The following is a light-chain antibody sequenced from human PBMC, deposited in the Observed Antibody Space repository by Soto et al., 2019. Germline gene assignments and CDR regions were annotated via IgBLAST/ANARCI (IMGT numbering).Light chain of an antibody. CDR1: ERIYSAY. V-gene: IGKV3-20*01. CDR2: GTS. J-gene: IGKJ1*01. Sequence: EVVLTQSPGTLSLSRGERATLSCRASERIYSAYLGWYQQKPGQAPRLLIYGTSSRATGIPDRFSGSGSGTEFTLTISSLQSEDFAVYYCQQYNNWPLGTFGQGTKVDIK. CDR3: QQYNNWPLGT.